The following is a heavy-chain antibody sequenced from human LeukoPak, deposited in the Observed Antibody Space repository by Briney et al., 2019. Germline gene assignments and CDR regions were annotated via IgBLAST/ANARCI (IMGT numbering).Heavy chain of an antibody. CDR3: AKGDRTYSSSFTSFDY. Sequence: PGGSLRLSCAASGFTFSSYAMSWVRQAPGKGLEWVSAISGSGGSTYYADSVKGRFTISRDNSKNTLYLQMNSLRAEDTAVYYCAKGDRTYSSSFTSFDYWGQGTLVTVSS. J-gene: IGHJ4*02. V-gene: IGHV3-23*01. D-gene: IGHD6-13*01. CDR2: ISGSGGST. CDR1: GFTFSSYA.